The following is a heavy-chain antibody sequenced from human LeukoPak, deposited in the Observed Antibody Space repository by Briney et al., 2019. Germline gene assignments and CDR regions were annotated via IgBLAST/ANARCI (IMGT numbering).Heavy chain of an antibody. D-gene: IGHD6-13*01. CDR1: GYTFTSYY. CDR3: ATITGIAAADWYFDL. Sequence: ASVKVSCKXSGYTFTSYYMHWVRQAPGQGLEWMGIINPSGGSTSYAQKFQGRVTMTRDTSTSTVYMELSSLRSEDTAVYYCATITGIAAADWYFDLWGRGTLVTVSS. J-gene: IGHJ2*01. V-gene: IGHV1-46*03. CDR2: INPSGGST.